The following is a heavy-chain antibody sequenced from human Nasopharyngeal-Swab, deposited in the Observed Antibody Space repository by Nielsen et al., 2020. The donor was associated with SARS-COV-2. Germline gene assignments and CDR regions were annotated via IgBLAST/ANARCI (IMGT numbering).Heavy chain of an antibody. CDR3: ARGPDY. V-gene: IGHV3-74*01. J-gene: IGHJ4*02. CDR2: LNGDATTV. Sequence: GESLNISCAGSGFTFSSSWLHWVRQAPGEGLVWVARLNGDATTVDYADSVKGRFTISRDNAKNPLYLQMNSLRAEDTAVYYCARGPDYWGQGTLVTVSS. CDR1: GFTFSSSW.